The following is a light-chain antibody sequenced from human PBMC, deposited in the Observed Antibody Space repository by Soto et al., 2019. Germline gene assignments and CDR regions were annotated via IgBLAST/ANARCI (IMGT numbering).Light chain of an antibody. Sequence: QPVLTQPPSASGTPGQRVTISCSGSSSNIGSNYVYWYQQLPGTAPKVLIYKNNQRPSGVPDRFSGSKSGTSASLAISGLRSEDEADYFCVGWDDSLSGWVFGGGTKLTV. CDR3: VGWDDSLSGWV. V-gene: IGLV1-47*01. CDR1: SSNIGSNY. CDR2: KNN. J-gene: IGLJ3*02.